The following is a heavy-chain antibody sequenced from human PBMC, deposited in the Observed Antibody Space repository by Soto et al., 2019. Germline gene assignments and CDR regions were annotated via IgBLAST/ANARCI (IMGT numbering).Heavy chain of an antibody. CDR3: VKDALTTVAYYFDY. V-gene: IGHV3-9*01. D-gene: IGHD4-17*01. J-gene: IGHJ4*02. CDR2: ISRDSRSI. Sequence: GGSLRLSCEVSGFRFDDYGMHWVRQAPGKGLEWIAGISRDSRSISYGASMKGRFTISRDNAKNSLYLQLNSLRADDTAFYYCVKDALTTVAYYFDYWGQGDLVTVSS. CDR1: GFRFDDYG.